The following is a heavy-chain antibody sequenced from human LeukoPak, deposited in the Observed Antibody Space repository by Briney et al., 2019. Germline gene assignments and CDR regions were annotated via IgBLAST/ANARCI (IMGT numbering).Heavy chain of an antibody. V-gene: IGHV4-59*01. CDR2: IYYSGST. J-gene: IGHJ3*02. Sequence: SETLSLTCTVSGGSISSYYWSWIRQPPGKGLEWIGYIYYSGSTNYNPSLKCRVTISVDTSKNQFSLKLSSVTAADTAVYYCARDGYSSSYGAFDIWGQGTMVTVSS. CDR3: ARDGYSSSYGAFDI. D-gene: IGHD6-13*01. CDR1: GGSISSYY.